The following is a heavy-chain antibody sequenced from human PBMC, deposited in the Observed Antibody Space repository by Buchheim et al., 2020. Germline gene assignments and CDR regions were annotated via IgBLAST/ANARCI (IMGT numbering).Heavy chain of an antibody. CDR1: GFTFSSYA. Sequence: VQLLESGGGLVQPGGSLRLSCAASGFTFSSYAMSWVRQAPGKGLEWVAVIWYDGSNKYYADYVKGRFTISRDNSKNTLYLQMNSLRAEDTAVYYCARDGQAIPLDVWGQGTT. CDR3: ARDGQAIPLDV. D-gene: IGHD2-21*01. V-gene: IGHV3-33*08. J-gene: IGHJ6*02. CDR2: IWYDGSNK.